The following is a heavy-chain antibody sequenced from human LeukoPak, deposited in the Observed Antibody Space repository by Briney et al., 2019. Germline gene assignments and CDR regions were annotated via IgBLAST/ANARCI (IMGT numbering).Heavy chain of an antibody. Sequence: GGSLRLSCAASGFTFSSYSMNWVRQAPGKGLEWVSSISTSSSYIYYADSVKGRFTISRDNAKNSLYLQMNSLRAEDTAVYYWARYNFGYRRSWSPFEAFDIWGQGTMVTVSS. V-gene: IGHV3-21*01. J-gene: IGHJ3*02. CDR2: ISTSSSYI. CDR1: GFTFSSYS. CDR3: ARYNFGYRRSWSPFEAFDI. D-gene: IGHD6-13*01.